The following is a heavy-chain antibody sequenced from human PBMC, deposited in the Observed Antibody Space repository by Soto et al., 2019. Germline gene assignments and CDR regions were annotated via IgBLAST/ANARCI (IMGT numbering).Heavy chain of an antibody. D-gene: IGHD6-19*01. CDR1: GFTFSSYS. Sequence: PGGSLRLSCAASGFTFSSYSMNWVRQAPGKGLEWVAVISYDGSNKYYADSVKGRFTISRDNSKNTLYLQMNSLRAEDTAVYYCARDNVAGTIDYWGQGTLVTVSS. J-gene: IGHJ4*02. CDR2: ISYDGSNK. V-gene: IGHV3-30*03. CDR3: ARDNVAGTIDY.